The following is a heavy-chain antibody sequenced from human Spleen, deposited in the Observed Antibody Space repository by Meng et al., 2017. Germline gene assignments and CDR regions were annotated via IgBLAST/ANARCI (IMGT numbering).Heavy chain of an antibody. CDR3: ARGPTTMAHDFDY. V-gene: IGHV4-61*01. CDR1: GGSVSSGSYY. CDR2: IYYSGST. Sequence: LMRSVPGRVRHSETLSLTCTVAGGSVSSGSYYWSWIRQPPGKGLEWIGYIYYSGSTNYNPSLKSRVTISVDTSKNQFSLKLSSVTAADSAVYYCARGPTTMAHDFDYWGQGTLVTVSS. J-gene: IGHJ4*02. D-gene: IGHD4-11*01.